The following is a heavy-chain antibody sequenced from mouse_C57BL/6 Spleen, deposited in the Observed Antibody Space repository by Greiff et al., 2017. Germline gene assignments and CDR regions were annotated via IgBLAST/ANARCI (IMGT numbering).Heavy chain of an antibody. J-gene: IGHJ3*01. CDR1: GFTFSDYG. CDR3: ARGIYYDYEGRFAY. CDR2: ISSGSSTI. D-gene: IGHD2-4*01. V-gene: IGHV5-17*01. Sequence: EVQLVESGGGLVKPGGSLKLSCAASGFTFSDYGMHWVRQAPEKGLEWVAYISSGSSTIYYADTVKGRFTIARDNAKNTLFLQMTSLRSEDTAMYYCARGIYYDYEGRFAYWGQGTLVTVSA.